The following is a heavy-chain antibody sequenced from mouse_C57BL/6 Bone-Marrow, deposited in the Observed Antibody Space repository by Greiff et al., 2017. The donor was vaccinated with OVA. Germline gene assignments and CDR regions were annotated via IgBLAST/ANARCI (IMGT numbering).Heavy chain of an antibody. V-gene: IGHV14-4*01. D-gene: IGHD2-1*01. CDR1: GFNIKDDY. CDR3: TTEDGTV. Sequence: EVKLMESGAELVRPGASVKLSCTASGFNIKDDYMHWVKQRPEQGLEWIGWIDPENGDTEYASKFQGKATITADTSSNTAYLQLSSLTSEDTAVYYCTTEDGTVWGTGTTVTVSS. CDR2: IDPENGDT. J-gene: IGHJ1*03.